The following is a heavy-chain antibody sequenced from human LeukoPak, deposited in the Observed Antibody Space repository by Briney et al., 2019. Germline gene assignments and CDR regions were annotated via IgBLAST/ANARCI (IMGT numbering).Heavy chain of an antibody. CDR3: ARDGLGTVTTQTYFDY. V-gene: IGHV3-30-3*01. CDR1: GCTFSSYA. Sequence: GGSLRLSCAASGCTFSSYAMHWVRQAPGKGLQWVAVISYDGSNKYYADSVKGRFTISRDNSKNTLYLQMNSLRAEDTAVYYCARDGLGTVTTQTYFDYWGQGTLVTVSS. D-gene: IGHD4-17*01. CDR2: ISYDGSNK. J-gene: IGHJ4*02.